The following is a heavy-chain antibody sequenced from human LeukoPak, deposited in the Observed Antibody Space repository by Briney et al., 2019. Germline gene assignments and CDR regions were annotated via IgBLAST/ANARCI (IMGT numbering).Heavy chain of an antibody. CDR1: GGSIRSYY. CDR3: ARHKDFGDYPLDY. J-gene: IGHJ4*02. Sequence: PSETLFLTCTVSGGSIRSYYWSWIRQSPGRGLEWIGYIFYNGNTNYNPSLKSRLTISVDMSKNHFSLKLNFVTAADTAIYYCARHKDFGDYPLDYWDQGILVSVSS. V-gene: IGHV4-59*01. CDR2: IFYNGNT. D-gene: IGHD4-17*01.